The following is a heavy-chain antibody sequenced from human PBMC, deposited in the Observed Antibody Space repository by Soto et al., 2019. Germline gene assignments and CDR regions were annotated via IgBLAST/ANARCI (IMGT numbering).Heavy chain of an antibody. J-gene: IGHJ3*02. CDR1: GYTFTSYY. Sequence: ASVKVSCKASGYTFTSYYMHWVRQAPGQGLEWMGIINPSGGSTSYAQKFQGRVTMTRDTSTSTVYMELSSLRSKDTAVYYCARCSGGSCYSESAFDIWGQGTMVTVSS. V-gene: IGHV1-46*01. CDR3: ARCSGGSCYSESAFDI. CDR2: INPSGGST. D-gene: IGHD2-15*01.